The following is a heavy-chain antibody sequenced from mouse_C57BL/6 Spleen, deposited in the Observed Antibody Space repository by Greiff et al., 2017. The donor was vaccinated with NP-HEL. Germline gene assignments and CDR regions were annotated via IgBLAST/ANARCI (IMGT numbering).Heavy chain of an antibody. CDR2: INPNNGGT. CDR1: GYTFTDYN. J-gene: IGHJ4*01. D-gene: IGHD1-1*01. V-gene: IGHV1-22*01. CDR3: ASGGITTVVAPYYAMDY. Sequence: EVQLQQSGPELVKPGASVKMSCKASGYTFTDYNMHWVKQSHGKSLEWIGYINPNNGGTSYNQKFKGKATLTVNKSSSTAYMELRGLTSEDSAGYYWASGGITTVVAPYYAMDYWGQGTSVTVSS.